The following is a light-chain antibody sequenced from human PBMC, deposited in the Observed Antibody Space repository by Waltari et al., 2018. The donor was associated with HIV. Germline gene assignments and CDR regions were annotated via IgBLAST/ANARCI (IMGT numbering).Light chain of an antibody. CDR1: SPNIGAGYD. V-gene: IGLV1-40*01. Sequence: QSVLTQPPSVSGAPGQRVTISCTGSSPNIGAGYDVHWYQQLPGTAPKLLIYGNSNRPSGVPDRFSGSKSGTSASLAITGLQAEDEADYYCQSHDTSLSGSVFGGGTQLTVL. CDR3: QSHDTSLSGSV. CDR2: GNS. J-gene: IGLJ7*01.